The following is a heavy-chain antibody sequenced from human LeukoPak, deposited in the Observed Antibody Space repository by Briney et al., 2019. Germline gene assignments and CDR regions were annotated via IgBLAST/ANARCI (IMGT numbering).Heavy chain of an antibody. CDR3: ARGTYFDY. CDR2: ISTYNGDT. V-gene: IGHV1-18*01. CDR1: GYSFTTYG. Sequence: ASVKVSCKASGYSFTTYGISWVRQAPGQGLEWMGWISTYNGDTNYAQKLQGRVTMTTDTSTTTAYMELRSLRSDDTAVYYCARGTYFDYWGQGTLVTVSS. J-gene: IGHJ4*02.